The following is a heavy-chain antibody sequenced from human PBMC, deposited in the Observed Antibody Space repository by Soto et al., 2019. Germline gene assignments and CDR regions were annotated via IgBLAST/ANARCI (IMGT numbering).Heavy chain of an antibody. J-gene: IGHJ6*02. CDR3: YGMDV. CDR2: ISGYNGNT. Sequence: QVQLVQSGAEVKKPGASVKVSCKSSGYTFSMSGISWVRQAPGQGLELMGWISGYNGNTNYEQKVQDRVTMTTDTPTNTAYMELRSLRSDDTAVYYYYGMDVWGQGTTVTVSS. CDR1: GYTFSMSG. V-gene: IGHV1-18*01.